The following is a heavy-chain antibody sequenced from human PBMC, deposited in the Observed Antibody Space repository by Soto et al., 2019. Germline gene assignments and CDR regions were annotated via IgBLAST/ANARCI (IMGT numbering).Heavy chain of an antibody. Sequence: EVQLLESGGGLVQPGGSLRLSCAASGFTFSSYAMSWVRQAPGKGLEWVSAISGSGGSTYYADSVKGRFTISRDNSKNTLDLQMNSLRAEDTAVYYCAKDRYYYGSGSDYWGQGTLVTVSS. CDR1: GFTFSSYA. V-gene: IGHV3-23*01. D-gene: IGHD3-10*01. CDR3: AKDRYYYGSGSDY. CDR2: ISGSGGST. J-gene: IGHJ4*02.